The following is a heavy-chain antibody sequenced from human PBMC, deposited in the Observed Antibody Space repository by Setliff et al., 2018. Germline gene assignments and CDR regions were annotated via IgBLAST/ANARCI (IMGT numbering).Heavy chain of an antibody. V-gene: IGHV3-48*01. CDR1: GFTFSYAW. Sequence: QPGGSLRLSCAASGFTFSYAWMHWVRQAPGKGLEWVGRSTSYADSVKGRFTISRDNAKNSLYLQMNSLRAEDTAIYYCVRALAYYYMDVWGKGTTVTVSS. J-gene: IGHJ6*03. CDR2: GRST. CDR3: VRALAYYYMDV.